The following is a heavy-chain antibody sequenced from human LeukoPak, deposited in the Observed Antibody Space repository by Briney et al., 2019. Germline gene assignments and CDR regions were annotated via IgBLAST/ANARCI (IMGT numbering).Heavy chain of an antibody. CDR2: IRYDGSNK. CDR3: ARGPPYGSRSDYLDY. V-gene: IGHV3-30*02. D-gene: IGHD3-10*01. J-gene: IGHJ4*02. Sequence: WGSLRLSCAAAGFPLSSYCLHWVRPAPGKGVGWGGFIRYDGSNKYYADSVKGRFTISRDNSKNTLYLQMNSLRAEDTAVYYCARGPPYGSRSDYLDYWGQGTLVTVSS. CDR1: GFPLSSYC.